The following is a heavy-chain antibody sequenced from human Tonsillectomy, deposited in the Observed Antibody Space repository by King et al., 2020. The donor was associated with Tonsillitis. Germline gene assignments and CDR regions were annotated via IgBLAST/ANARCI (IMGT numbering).Heavy chain of an antibody. CDR1: GYSFTSYW. Sequence: VQLVESGAEVKKPGESLRISCKGSGYSFTSYWISWVRQMPGKGLEWMGRIDPSDSYTNYSPSFQGHVTISGDKSISTAYLQWSSLKASDTAMYYCASSYFPGIAVGSWFDPWGQGTLVTVSS. CDR3: ASSYFPGIAVGSWFDP. D-gene: IGHD6-19*01. J-gene: IGHJ5*02. V-gene: IGHV5-10-1*03. CDR2: IDPSDSYT.